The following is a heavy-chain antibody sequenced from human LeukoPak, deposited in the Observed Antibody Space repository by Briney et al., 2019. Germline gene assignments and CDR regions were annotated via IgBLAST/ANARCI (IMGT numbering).Heavy chain of an antibody. Sequence: SGGSLRLSCAASGFMFSSYAMHWVRQAPGKGLEWVSGISWNSGSIGYADSVKGRFTISRDNAKNSLYLQMNSLRAEDTALYYCAKDAGGYSYGYGMFDYWGQGTLVTVSS. D-gene: IGHD5-18*01. CDR2: ISWNSGSI. CDR3: AKDAGGYSYGYGMFDY. J-gene: IGHJ4*02. V-gene: IGHV3-9*01. CDR1: GFMFSSYA.